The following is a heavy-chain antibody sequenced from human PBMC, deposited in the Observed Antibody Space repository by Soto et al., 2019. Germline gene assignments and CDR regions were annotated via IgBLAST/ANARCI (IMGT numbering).Heavy chain of an antibody. V-gene: IGHV3-23*01. CDR1: GFTFSSYA. CDR3: AXNLGYFSSTSCYTGYYYGMDV. D-gene: IGHD2-2*02. Sequence: GGSLRLSCAASGFTFSSYAMSWVRQAPGKGLEWVSAISGSGGSTYYADSVKGRFTISRDNSKNTLYLQMNSLRAEDTAVYYCAXNLGYFSSTSCYTGYYYGMDVWGQGTTVTVSS. J-gene: IGHJ6*02. CDR2: ISGSGGST.